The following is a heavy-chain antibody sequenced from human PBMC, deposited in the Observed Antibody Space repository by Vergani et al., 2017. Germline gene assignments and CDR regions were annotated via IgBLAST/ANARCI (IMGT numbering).Heavy chain of an antibody. CDR3: ARDLRAAAVGDPFYY. CDR1: GFTFIMHA. D-gene: IGHD6-13*01. CDR2: LSASDRRT. J-gene: IGHJ4*02. Sequence: EVQLLESGGDLVQPGGSLRLSCAASGFTFIMHAMSWVRQAPGKGLEWVSTLSASDRRTHYADSVKGRFTISRDNAKNSLYLQMDSLRAEDTAVYYCARDLRAAAVGDPFYYWGQGTLVTVSS. V-gene: IGHV3-23*01.